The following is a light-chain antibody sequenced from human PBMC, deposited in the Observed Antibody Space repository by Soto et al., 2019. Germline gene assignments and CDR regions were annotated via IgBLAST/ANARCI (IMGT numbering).Light chain of an antibody. V-gene: IGKV1-5*03. CDR2: NAS. J-gene: IGKJ4*01. CDR3: QQYNSYPLT. CDR1: QSISSW. Sequence: EIQMTQSPSTLSASVGDRVTITCRASQSISSWLAWYQQKPGKAPNLLIYNASSLESGVPSRFSGSGSGTEFTLTSSILQPDDFATYYCQQYNSYPLTFGGGTKLEIK.